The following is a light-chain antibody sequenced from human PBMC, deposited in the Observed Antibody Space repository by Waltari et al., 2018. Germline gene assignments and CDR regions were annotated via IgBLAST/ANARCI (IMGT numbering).Light chain of an antibody. Sequence: QSALTQPASVSGSLGQSITISSSGTSSGLGCYRYVSWYRQSPGKAPTLIIYDINKRPSEVSDRFSGSRSGNTATLTISGLQAEDEAHYFCSSHSRTITLIFGGGTKLTVL. CDR3: SSHSRTITLI. CDR1: SSGLGCYRY. CDR2: DIN. J-gene: IGLJ2*01. V-gene: IGLV2-14*03.